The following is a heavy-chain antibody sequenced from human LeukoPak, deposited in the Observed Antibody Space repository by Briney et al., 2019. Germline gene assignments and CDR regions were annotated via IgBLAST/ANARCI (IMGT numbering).Heavy chain of an antibody. CDR3: TKRRGYSFGFDYYYMDV. D-gene: IGHD5-18*01. CDR1: GDSISSSNSY. Sequence: SETLSLTCTVSGDSISSSNSYWGWIRQPPGKGLEWLGSIYSSGSTYYNPSLKSRVTVSFDTSKNQFSLSLTSVTAADTAVYYCTKRRGYSFGFDYYYMDVWGKGTTVTISS. V-gene: IGHV4-39*01. J-gene: IGHJ6*03. CDR2: IYSSGST.